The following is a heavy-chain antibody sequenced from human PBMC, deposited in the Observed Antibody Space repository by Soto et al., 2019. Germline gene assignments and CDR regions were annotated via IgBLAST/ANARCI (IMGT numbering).Heavy chain of an antibody. Sequence: GASVKVSCKASGYTFTSYYMHWVRQAPGQGLEWMGRIYPSDGSTSYAQKFQGRVTMTGDTSTSTAYMELSSLSSEDTAVYYCARVAAKYSSGWYGYYDYWSQGTLVTVSS. CDR1: GYTFTSYY. CDR2: IYPSDGST. CDR3: ARVAAKYSSGWYGYYDY. V-gene: IGHV1-46*01. D-gene: IGHD6-19*01. J-gene: IGHJ4*02.